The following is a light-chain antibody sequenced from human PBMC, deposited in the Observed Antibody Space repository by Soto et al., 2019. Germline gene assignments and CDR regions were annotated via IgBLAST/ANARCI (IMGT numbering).Light chain of an antibody. V-gene: IGLV2-23*01. CDR1: SSDVGSYNL. Sequence: QSALTQPASVSGSPGQSITISCTGTSSDVGSYNLVSWYQQHPGKAPKLMIYEGSKRPSGVSNRFSGSKSGNTASLTISGLQAEDEADYYCFSYAGSSPHVVFGGGTKVTVL. CDR2: EGS. CDR3: FSYAGSSPHVV. J-gene: IGLJ2*01.